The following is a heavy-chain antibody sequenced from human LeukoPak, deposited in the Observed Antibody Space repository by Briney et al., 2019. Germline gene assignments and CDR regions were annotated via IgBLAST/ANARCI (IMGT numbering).Heavy chain of an antibody. CDR1: GGSISSGSYY. D-gene: IGHD3-10*01. CDR2: IYYSGST. J-gene: IGHJ2*01. V-gene: IGHV4-39*01. Sequence: SETLSLTCTVSGGSISSGSYYWGWIRQPPGKGLEWIGSIYYSGSTYYNPSLKSRVTISVDTSKNQFSLKLSSVTAADTAVYYCASSTTMVRGKASWYFDLWGRGTLVTVSS. CDR3: ASSTTMVRGKASWYFDL.